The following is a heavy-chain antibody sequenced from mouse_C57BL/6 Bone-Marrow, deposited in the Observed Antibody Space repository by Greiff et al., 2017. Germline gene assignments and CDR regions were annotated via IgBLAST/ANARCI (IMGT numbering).Heavy chain of an antibody. CDR1: GYTFTSYW. J-gene: IGHJ3*01. Sequence: QVHVKQPGAELVKPGASVKMSCKASGYTFTSYWITWVQQRPGQGLEWIGDIYPGSGSTNYNEKFKSKATLPVDTSSSPAYMQLSSLTSEDAAVYYCAVYYGYDGWGQGTLVTVSA. CDR3: AVYYGYDG. CDR2: IYPGSGST. V-gene: IGHV1-55*01. D-gene: IGHD2-2*01.